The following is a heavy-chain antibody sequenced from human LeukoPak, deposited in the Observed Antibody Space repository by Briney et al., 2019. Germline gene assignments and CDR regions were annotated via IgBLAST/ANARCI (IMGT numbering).Heavy chain of an antibody. CDR1: GGSISSYY. J-gene: IGHJ6*03. V-gene: IGHV4-59*01. CDR2: IYYSGST. Sequence: LETLSLTCTVSGGSISSYYWSWIRQPPGKGLEWIGYIYYSGSTNYNPSLKSRVTISVDTSKNQFSLKLSSVTAADTAVYYCARRAVTAIRSGDYYYYYYYMDVWGKGTTVTISS. D-gene: IGHD2-21*02. CDR3: ARRAVTAIRSGDYYYYYYYMDV.